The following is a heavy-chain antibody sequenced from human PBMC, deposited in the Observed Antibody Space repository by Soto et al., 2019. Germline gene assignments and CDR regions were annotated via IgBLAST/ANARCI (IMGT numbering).Heavy chain of an antibody. Sequence: PVGSLRLSCSVSGFIFSESTIYWVRQVPGKGLEAISAVSTSGRSTYYADSVKDRFTISRDNSKNTLFLQMGSLRPEDTAIYYCVKQAHGLDGVAFDYWGQGTQVTVSS. CDR2: VSTSGRST. D-gene: IGHD2-15*01. CDR3: VKQAHGLDGVAFDY. J-gene: IGHJ4*02. V-gene: IGHV3-64D*06. CDR1: GFIFSEST.